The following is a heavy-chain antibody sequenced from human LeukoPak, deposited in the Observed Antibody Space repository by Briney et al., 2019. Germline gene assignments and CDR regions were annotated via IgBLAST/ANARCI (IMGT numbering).Heavy chain of an antibody. D-gene: IGHD5-12*01. CDR1: GFTFSSYA. J-gene: IGHJ4*02. CDR2: ISGSGGSI. CDR3: AKDEGHIVATSPTDY. Sequence: GGSLRLSCAASGFTFSSYAMSWVRQVPGKGLEWVSAISGSGGSIYYADSVKGRFTISRDNSKNTLYLQMNSLRAEDTAVYYCAKDEGHIVATSPTDYWGQGTLVTVSS. V-gene: IGHV3-23*01.